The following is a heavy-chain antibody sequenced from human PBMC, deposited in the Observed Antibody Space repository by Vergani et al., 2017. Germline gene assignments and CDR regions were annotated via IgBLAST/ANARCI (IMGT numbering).Heavy chain of an antibody. Sequence: QVQLVQSGAEVKKPGSSVKVSCKASGGTFSRYAISWVRQAPGQGLEWMGVIIPIFGTANYAQKFQGRVTITADESTSTAYRELSSLGAEDTAVYYCARGEREVAAAGTTIFDYWGQGTLVTVSS. CDR3: ARGEREVAAAGTTIFDY. V-gene: IGHV1-69*01. CDR2: IIPIFGTA. D-gene: IGHD6-13*01. J-gene: IGHJ4*02. CDR1: GGTFSRYA.